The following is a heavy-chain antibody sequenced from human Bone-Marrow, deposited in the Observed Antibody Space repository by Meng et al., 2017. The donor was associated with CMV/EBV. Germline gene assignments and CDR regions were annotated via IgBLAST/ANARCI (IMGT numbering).Heavy chain of an antibody. CDR2: IYYSGST. J-gene: IGHJ5*02. Sequence: SETLSLTCAVYGGSFSGYYWSWIRQPPGKGLEWIGSIYYSGSTYYNPSLKSRVTISVDTSKNQFSLKLSSVTAADTAVYYCAREYSSSCRFDPWGQGTLVTVSS. CDR3: AREYSSSCRFDP. V-gene: IGHV4-34*01. CDR1: GGSFSGYY. D-gene: IGHD6-6*01.